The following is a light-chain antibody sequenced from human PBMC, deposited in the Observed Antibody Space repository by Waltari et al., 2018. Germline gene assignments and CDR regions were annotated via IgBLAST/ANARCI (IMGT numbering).Light chain of an antibody. J-gene: IGLJ1*01. CDR3: SSFASSSTII. CDR1: SSDLGCYNY. Sequence: QSALTQPASVSGSPGQSITISCTGTSSDLGCYNYVSWYQQHPGKAPTLMIYEVSHRPSGVSNRFSGAKSGNTASLTISGLQAEDEADYYCSSFASSSTIIFGGGTKVTVL. V-gene: IGLV2-14*01. CDR2: EVS.